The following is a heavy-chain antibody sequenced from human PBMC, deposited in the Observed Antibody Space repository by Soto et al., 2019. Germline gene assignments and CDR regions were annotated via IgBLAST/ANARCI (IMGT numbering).Heavy chain of an antibody. J-gene: IGHJ6*02. Sequence: QVQLVESGGGVVQPGRSLRLSCAASGFTFSSYAMHWVRQAPGKGLEWVAVISYDGSNKYYADSVKGRFTISRDNSKNTLYLQMNSLRAEDTAVYYCARDLLIFDYYDYYGMDVWGQGTTVTVSS. CDR2: ISYDGSNK. CDR1: GFTFSSYA. D-gene: IGHD2-21*01. CDR3: ARDLLIFDYYDYYGMDV. V-gene: IGHV3-30*14.